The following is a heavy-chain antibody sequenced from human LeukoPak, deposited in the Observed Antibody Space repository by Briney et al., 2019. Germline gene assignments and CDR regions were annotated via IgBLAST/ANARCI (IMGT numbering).Heavy chain of an antibody. CDR2: INHSGST. CDR1: GGSFSGYY. D-gene: IGHD3-22*01. CDR3: ARARRDSSGSYFPVYFDY. Sequence: PSETLSLTCAVYGGSFSGYYWSWIRQPPGKGLEWIGEINHSGSTNYNPSLKSRVTISVDTSKNQFSLKLSSVTAADTAVYYCARARRDSSGSYFPVYFDYWGQGTLVTVSS. J-gene: IGHJ4*02. V-gene: IGHV4-34*01.